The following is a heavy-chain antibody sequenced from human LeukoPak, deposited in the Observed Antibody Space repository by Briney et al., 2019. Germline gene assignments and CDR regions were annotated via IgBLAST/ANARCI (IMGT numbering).Heavy chain of an antibody. CDR3: ARGHGVDSGRYYFDY. Sequence: GASAKVSSKASAYTFTSNYMHWVRHAPGQGLEWMGIINPSGGSTSYAQQFQGRVTMTSDTSTSTVYMELSSLRSEDTAVYYCARGHGVDSGRYYFDYWGQGTLVTVSS. CDR1: AYTFTSNY. J-gene: IGHJ4*02. CDR2: INPSGGST. V-gene: IGHV1-46*01. D-gene: IGHD6-19*01.